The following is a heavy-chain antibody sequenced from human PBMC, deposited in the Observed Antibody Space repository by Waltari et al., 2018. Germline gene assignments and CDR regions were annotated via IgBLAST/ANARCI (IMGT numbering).Heavy chain of an antibody. CDR3: ARGEYDFWSGQANWFDP. V-gene: IGHV4-31*03. J-gene: IGHJ5*02. D-gene: IGHD3-3*01. CDR1: GGSISSGGYY. Sequence: QVQLQESGPGLVKPSQTLSLTCTVSGGSISSGGYYWSWIRKHPGKGLEWIGYIYHSGSTYYNPSLKSRVTISVDRSKNQFSLKLSSVTAADTAVYYCARGEYDFWSGQANWFDPWGQGTLVTVSS. CDR2: IYHSGST.